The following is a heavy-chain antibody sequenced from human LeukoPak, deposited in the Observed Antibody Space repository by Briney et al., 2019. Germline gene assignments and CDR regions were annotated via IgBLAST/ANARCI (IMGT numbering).Heavy chain of an antibody. V-gene: IGHV3-74*01. D-gene: IGHD3-16*01. CDR2: INTDGSLI. J-gene: IGHJ4*02. CDR1: GFTFSTYW. Sequence: GGSLRLSCAVSGFTFSTYWMHWVRQAPGKGLVWVSRINTDGSLINYADSVKGRFTMSRDNSKNTLYLQMNSLRAEDTAVYYCAMQTGGGFDYWGQGTLVTVSS. CDR3: AMQTGGGFDY.